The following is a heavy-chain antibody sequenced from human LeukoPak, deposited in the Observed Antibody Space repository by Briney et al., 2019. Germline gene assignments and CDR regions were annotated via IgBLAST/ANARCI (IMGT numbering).Heavy chain of an antibody. V-gene: IGHV3-48*01. CDR3: ARDPTGLYWYFDL. J-gene: IGHJ2*01. Sequence: PGGSLRLSCAASGFTFSSYSMNWVRQAPGKGLEWVSYISSSSSTIYYADSVKGRFTISRDNSKNTVYLQMNSLRAEDTAVYYCARDPTGLYWYFDLWGRGTLVTVSS. CDR2: ISSSSSTI. CDR1: GFTFSSYS.